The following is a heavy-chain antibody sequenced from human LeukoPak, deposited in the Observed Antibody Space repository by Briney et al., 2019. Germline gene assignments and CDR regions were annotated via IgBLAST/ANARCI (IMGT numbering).Heavy chain of an antibody. CDR2: IYYSGST. J-gene: IGHJ4*02. CDR1: GVSISSSSYY. CDR3: ARIWLVRGYFDY. D-gene: IGHD6-19*01. Sequence: PSETLSLTCTVSGVSISSSSYYWGWLRQPPGKGLEWIGSIYYSGSTYYNPSLKSRVTISVDTSKNQFSLKLSSVTAADTAVYYCARIWLVRGYFDYWGQGTLVTVSS. V-gene: IGHV4-39*01.